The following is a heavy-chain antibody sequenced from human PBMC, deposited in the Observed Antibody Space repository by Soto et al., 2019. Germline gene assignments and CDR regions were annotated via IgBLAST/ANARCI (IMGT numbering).Heavy chain of an antibody. D-gene: IGHD3-10*01. V-gene: IGHV3-7*01. J-gene: IGHJ3*02. CDR2: IKQDGSEK. CDR1: GFPFSSYW. Sequence: GGSLRLSCAASGFPFSSYWMSWVRQAPGKGLEWVANIKQDGSEKYYVDSVKGRFTISRDNAKNSLYLQMNSLRAEDTAVYYCARDRPELLLWFGGTYDAFDIWGQGTMVT. CDR3: ARDRPELLLWFGGTYDAFDI.